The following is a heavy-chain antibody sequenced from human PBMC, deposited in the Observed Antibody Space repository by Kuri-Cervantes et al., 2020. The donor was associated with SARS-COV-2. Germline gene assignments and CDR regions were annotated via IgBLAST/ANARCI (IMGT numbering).Heavy chain of an antibody. CDR2: ISGSGGST. V-gene: IGHV3-23*01. CDR1: GLTFSSYA. CDR3: AKFSDCSSTSCYTGWWDY. Sequence: GESLKISCAASGLTFSSYAMSWVRQAPGKGLEWVSAISGSGGSTYYADSVKGRFTISRDNSKNTLYLQMNSLRAEDTAVYYCAKFSDCSSTSCYTGWWDYWGQGTLVTVSS. J-gene: IGHJ4*02. D-gene: IGHD2-2*02.